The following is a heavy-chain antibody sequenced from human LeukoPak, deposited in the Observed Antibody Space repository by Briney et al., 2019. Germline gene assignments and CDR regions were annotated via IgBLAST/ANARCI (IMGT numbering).Heavy chain of an antibody. CDR1: GYTLTELS. V-gene: IGHV1-24*01. Sequence: ASVKVSCEVSGYTLTELSMHWVRQAPGKGLEWMGGFDPEDGETIYAQKFQGRVTMTEDTSTDTAYMELSSLRSEDTAVYYCATSPLYFVVVPAAMRFDYWGQGTLVTVSS. D-gene: IGHD2-2*01. CDR2: FDPEDGET. J-gene: IGHJ4*02. CDR3: ATSPLYFVVVPAAMRFDY.